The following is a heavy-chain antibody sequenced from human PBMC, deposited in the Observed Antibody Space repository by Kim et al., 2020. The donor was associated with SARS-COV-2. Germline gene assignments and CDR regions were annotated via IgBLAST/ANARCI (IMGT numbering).Heavy chain of an antibody. J-gene: IGHJ5*02. CDR2: IYYTGST. CDR3: ARDRGYCSGSSCQKWVDP. Sequence: SETLSLTCTVSGGPISSGDYYWSWIRQPPGKGLEWIGYIYYTGSTYYNPSLKSRVFMSVDTSKNQFSLTLTSVTAADTAVYYCARDRGYCSGSSCQKWVDPWGQGTLVTVSS. CDR1: GGPISSGDYY. V-gene: IGHV4-30-4*01. D-gene: IGHD2-15*01.